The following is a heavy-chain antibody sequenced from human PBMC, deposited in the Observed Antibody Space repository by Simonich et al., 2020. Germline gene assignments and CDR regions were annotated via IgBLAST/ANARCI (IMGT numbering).Heavy chain of an antibody. V-gene: IGHV3-53*01. CDR1: GFTVSSNY. Sequence: EVQLVESGGGLIQPGGSLRLSCAASGFTVSSNYMSWVRQAPGKGLEWVSVIYSGGRTYDADSVKGRFTISRDNSKNTLYLQINSLRAEDTAVYYCARWTATGYYFDYWGQGTLVTVSS. D-gene: IGHD1-1*01. J-gene: IGHJ4*02. CDR2: IYSGGRT. CDR3: ARWTATGYYFDY.